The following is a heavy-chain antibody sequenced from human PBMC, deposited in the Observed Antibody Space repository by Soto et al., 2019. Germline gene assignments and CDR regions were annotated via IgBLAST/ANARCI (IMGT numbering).Heavy chain of an antibody. CDR3: ARIQLDTIMALDY. Sequence: QVQLVEFGGGVLQPGKSLRLSCAASGFNFNTYGFHWVRQAPGKGLEWVSVIWSDGNNRYYADSVKGRFTISRDISKNTVYLQMNTLRVEDTAVYFCARIQLDTIMALDYWGHGTLVTVSS. D-gene: IGHD1-1*01. J-gene: IGHJ4*01. CDR1: GFNFNTYG. V-gene: IGHV3-33*01. CDR2: IWSDGNNR.